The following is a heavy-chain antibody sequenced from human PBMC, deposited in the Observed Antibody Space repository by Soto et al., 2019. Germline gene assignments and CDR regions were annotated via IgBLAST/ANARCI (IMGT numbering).Heavy chain of an antibody. V-gene: IGHV5-51*01. CDR2: IYLGAAKT. D-gene: IGHD2-2*02. CDR3: ARQKYCSSTACYKVDS. Sequence: PGGYLTISCKGYGYSFTSYWIGWVRHMPGRGLWWMGMIYLGAAKTRYSPSFQGQVTISADKSINTAYLQWSSLMASDTAVYYCARQKYCSSTACYKVDSWGQGTLVTVSS. CDR1: GYSFTSYW. J-gene: IGHJ4*02.